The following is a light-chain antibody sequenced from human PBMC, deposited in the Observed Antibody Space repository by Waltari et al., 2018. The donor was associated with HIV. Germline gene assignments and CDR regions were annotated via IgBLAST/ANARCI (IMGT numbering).Light chain of an antibody. Sequence: ELTQPPSVSLSPGQTARITCSGDALTTQYVHWYQQKPGKAPVLGIYRDTERPSGIPERFSGSSSGTTVTLTISGFQTEDEADYYCQSADNSLSYYVFGTGTKVTVL. CDR2: RDT. CDR3: QSADNSLSYYV. CDR1: ALTTQY. J-gene: IGLJ1*01. V-gene: IGLV3-25*03.